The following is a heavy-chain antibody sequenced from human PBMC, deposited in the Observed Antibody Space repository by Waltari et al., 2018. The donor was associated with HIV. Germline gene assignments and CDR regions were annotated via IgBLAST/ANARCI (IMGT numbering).Heavy chain of an antibody. Sequence: QVQLVKSGAEVKKHGASVKVSCNAAAYTATGYSMPWVRQAPGQGLEWMGWSSHNIGGTNYAKKFQGRVTMTRDTSISTAYMELSRLRSDDPAVYYCATDCGGDCYEDYWGQGTLVTVSS. CDR3: ATDCGGDCYEDY. CDR1: AYTATGYS. J-gene: IGHJ4*02. CDR2: SSHNIGGT. D-gene: IGHD2-21*02. V-gene: IGHV1-2*02.